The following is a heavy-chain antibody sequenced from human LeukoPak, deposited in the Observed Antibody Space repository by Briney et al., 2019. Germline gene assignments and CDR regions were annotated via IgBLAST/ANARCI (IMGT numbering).Heavy chain of an antibody. J-gene: IGHJ6*02. Sequence: GGSLRLSCAASGFTFSSYGMHWVRQAPGKGLEWVAVIWYDGSKKYYADSVKGRFTISRDNSKNTLYLQMTSLRAEDTAVYYCARDYSGSSYGMDVWGQGTTVTVSS. V-gene: IGHV3-33*01. CDR3: ARDYSGSSYGMDV. CDR2: IWYDGSKK. CDR1: GFTFSSYG. D-gene: IGHD1-26*01.